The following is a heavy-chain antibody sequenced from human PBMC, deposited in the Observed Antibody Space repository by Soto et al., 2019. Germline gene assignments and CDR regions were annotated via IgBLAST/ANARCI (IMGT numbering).Heavy chain of an antibody. V-gene: IGHV5-10-1*01. CDR2: IDPSDSYT. D-gene: IGHD2-2*01. CDR1: GYSFTSYW. J-gene: IGHJ6*02. CDR3: ARHPADCSSTSCYYYYGMDV. Sequence: GESLKICCKGSGYSFTSYWIRWVRQMAGRGLEGMGRIDPSDSYTNYSPSFQGHVTISADKSISTAYLQWSSLKASDTAMYYCARHPADCSSTSCYYYYGMDVWGQGTTVT.